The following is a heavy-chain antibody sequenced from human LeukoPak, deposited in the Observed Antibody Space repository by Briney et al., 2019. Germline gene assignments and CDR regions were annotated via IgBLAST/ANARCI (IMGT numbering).Heavy chain of an antibody. CDR2: INSDGSTT. D-gene: IGHD3-10*01. CDR3: AKDRRHTVSGGYFDL. Sequence: PGGSLRLSCAASGFTFSGYWMHWVRQAPGKGLVWVSRINSDGSTTNYADSVKGRFTISRDNAKNSLYLQMNSLRAGDTALYYCAKDRRHTVSGGYFDLWGRGTLVIVSS. CDR1: GFTFSGYW. V-gene: IGHV3-74*01. J-gene: IGHJ2*01.